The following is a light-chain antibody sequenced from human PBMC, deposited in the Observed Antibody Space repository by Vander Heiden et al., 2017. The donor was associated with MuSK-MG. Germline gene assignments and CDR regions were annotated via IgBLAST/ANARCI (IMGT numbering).Light chain of an antibody. CDR3: QQYVGHPYT. J-gene: IGKJ2*01. CDR2: KAS. V-gene: IGKV1-5*03. Sequence: DIQMTQTPSTLAASVGDRVTITCRASQTINTWVTWYQQKPGRAPRLLIYKASTLDSGVSTRFTGSGSGTEFTLTISSLQPEDSATYYCQQYVGHPYTFGQGTKLEIK. CDR1: QTINTW.